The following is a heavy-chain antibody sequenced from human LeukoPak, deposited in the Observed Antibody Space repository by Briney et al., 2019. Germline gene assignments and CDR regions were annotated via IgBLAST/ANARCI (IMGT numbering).Heavy chain of an antibody. CDR1: GFTLGTYA. J-gene: IGHJ4*02. Sequence: GGSLRLSCVASGFTLGTYAMSWVRQAPGKGLEWVSGTGGSGDTTYYADSVQGRFTISRDNSKNTLFLQMNSLRAEDTAVYYCAKVASGGSCYQSDYWGQGTLVTVSS. CDR2: TGGSGDTT. CDR3: AKVASGGSCYQSDY. V-gene: IGHV3-23*01. D-gene: IGHD2-15*01.